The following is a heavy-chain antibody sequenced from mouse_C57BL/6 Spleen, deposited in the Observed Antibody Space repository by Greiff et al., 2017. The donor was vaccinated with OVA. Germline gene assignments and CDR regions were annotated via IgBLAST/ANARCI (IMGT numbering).Heavy chain of an antibody. Sequence: VQLQQSGPELVKPGASVKISCKASGYSFTGYYMNWVKQSPEKSLEWIGEINPSTGGTTYNQKFKAKATLTVDKSSSTAYMQLKSLTSEDSAVYYCAKSAYYGNYYYAMDYWGQGTSVTVSS. J-gene: IGHJ4*01. CDR1: GYSFTGYY. D-gene: IGHD2-10*01. CDR2: INPSTGGT. V-gene: IGHV1-42*01. CDR3: AKSAYYGNYYYAMDY.